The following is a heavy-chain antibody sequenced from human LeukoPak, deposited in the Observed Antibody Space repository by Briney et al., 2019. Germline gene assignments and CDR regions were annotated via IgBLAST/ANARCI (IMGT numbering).Heavy chain of an antibody. V-gene: IGHV1-18*01. CDR2: ISAYNGNT. CDR1: GYTFTSYG. CDR3: ARANNDFWSGYPIDY. Sequence: ASVKVSCKASGYTFTSYGISWVRQAPGQGLEWMGWISAYNGNTNYAQKLQGRVTMTTDTSTSTAYMELRSLRSDDTAVYYCARANNDFWSGYPIDYWGQGTLVTVYS. J-gene: IGHJ4*02. D-gene: IGHD3-3*01.